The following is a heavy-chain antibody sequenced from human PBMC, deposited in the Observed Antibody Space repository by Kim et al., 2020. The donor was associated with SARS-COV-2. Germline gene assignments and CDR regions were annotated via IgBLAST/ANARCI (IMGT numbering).Heavy chain of an antibody. CDR1: GGSISNGGYY. J-gene: IGHJ4*02. Sequence: SETLSLTCSVSGGSISNGGYYWTWIRQHPGKGLEWIGYIYSTGSTYYNPSLRSRVSISIDTSKNQFSLRLSSVTAADTAIYYCARPLRGGVGGGLSWGQGALVSVSS. CDR3: ARPLRGGVGGGLS. CDR2: IYSTGST. D-gene: IGHD3-16*01. V-gene: IGHV4-31*03.